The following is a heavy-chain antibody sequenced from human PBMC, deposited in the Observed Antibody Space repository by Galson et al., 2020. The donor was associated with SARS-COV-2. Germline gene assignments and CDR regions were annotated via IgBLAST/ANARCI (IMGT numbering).Heavy chain of an antibody. D-gene: IGHD1-26*01. Sequence: QLGESLKISCAASGFTFTNYAMHWVRQAPGKGLEWLAVISHDANIQVYSDSVRGRFTISRDNSGNMVFLDIASLRPDDTALYYCTRDVSGGASDIWGQGTMVTVSS. V-gene: IGHV3-30*04. CDR3: TRDVSGGASDI. J-gene: IGHJ3*02. CDR1: GFTFTNYA. CDR2: ISHDANIQ.